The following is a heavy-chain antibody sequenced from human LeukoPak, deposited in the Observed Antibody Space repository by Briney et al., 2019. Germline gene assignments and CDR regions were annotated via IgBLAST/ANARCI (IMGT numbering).Heavy chain of an antibody. V-gene: IGHV4-4*07. J-gene: IGHJ4*02. CDR1: GGSISSYY. D-gene: IGHD2-2*02. Sequence: SSETLSLTCTVSGGSISSYYWSWIRQPAGKGLEWIGRIYTSGSTNYNPSLKSRVTMSVDTSKNQLSLKLSSVTAADTAVYYCAREIGERIVVVPAAIGHFDYWGQGTLVTVSS. CDR3: AREIGERIVVVPAAIGHFDY. CDR2: IYTSGST.